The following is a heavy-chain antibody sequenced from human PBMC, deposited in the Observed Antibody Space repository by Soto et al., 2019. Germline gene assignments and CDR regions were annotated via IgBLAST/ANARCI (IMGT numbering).Heavy chain of an antibody. CDR2: ISGRGGST. V-gene: IGHV3-23*01. J-gene: IGHJ4*02. Sequence: GGSVRLSCAASGFTFSSYAMSWVRQAPGKGLEWVSAISGRGGSTYYADSVKGRFTISRDNSKNTLYLQMNSLRAEDTAVYYCAYSSTPFDYWGQGTLVTVSS. D-gene: IGHD6-13*01. CDR1: GFTFSSYA. CDR3: AYSSTPFDY.